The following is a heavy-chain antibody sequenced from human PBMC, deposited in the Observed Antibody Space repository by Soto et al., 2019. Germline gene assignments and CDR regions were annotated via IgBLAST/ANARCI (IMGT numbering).Heavy chain of an antibody. CDR1: GGTFSDFA. Sequence: QVQLVQCGAAVKKPGSTVKVSCKASGGTFSDFAINWLRQAPGQGLEWMGGIIPIFGTPNYAQKVQGRVTITADKSTSTAYMDLSGLSSADTAFYFCSRSRPLDFGDYRDFDYWGQGTLVIVSP. D-gene: IGHD4-17*01. CDR2: IIPIFGTP. J-gene: IGHJ4*02. CDR3: SRSRPLDFGDYRDFDY. V-gene: IGHV1-69*06.